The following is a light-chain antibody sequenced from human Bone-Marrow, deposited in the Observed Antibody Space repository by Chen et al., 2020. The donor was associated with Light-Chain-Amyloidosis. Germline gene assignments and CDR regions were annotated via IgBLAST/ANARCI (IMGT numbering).Light chain of an antibody. CDR2: DVS. J-gene: IGLJ3*02. Sequence: SALTQPASVSGSPGQSITISCTGTSSDIGDYNYVSWYQQHPGKAPKLMIYDVSNRPSGVSDRFSGSKSGVTASLTISGLQAEDEADYFCSSYTSSSTRVFGGGTKLTVL. V-gene: IGLV2-14*01. CDR3: SSYTSSSTRV. CDR1: SSDIGDYNY.